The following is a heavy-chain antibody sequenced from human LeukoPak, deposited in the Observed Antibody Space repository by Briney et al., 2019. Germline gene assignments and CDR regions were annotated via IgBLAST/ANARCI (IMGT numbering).Heavy chain of an antibody. J-gene: IGHJ4*02. V-gene: IGHV3-66*02. Sequence: GGSLRLSSAASGFTVSSNYMSWVRQAPGKGLEWVSVIYSGGSTYYADSVKGRFTISRDNSKNTLYLQMNSLRAEDTVVYYCARDGEMATNSEWGQGTLVPVSS. CDR1: GFTVSSNY. CDR3: ARDGEMATNSE. D-gene: IGHD5-24*01. CDR2: IYSGGST.